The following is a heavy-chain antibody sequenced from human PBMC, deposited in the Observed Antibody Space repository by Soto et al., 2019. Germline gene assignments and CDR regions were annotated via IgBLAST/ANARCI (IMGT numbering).Heavy chain of an antibody. V-gene: IGHV3-21*01. D-gene: IGHD3-9*01. CDR2: ISSSSSYI. CDR1: GFTFSSYS. J-gene: IGHJ4*02. Sequence: PGGSLRLSCAASGFTFSSYSMNWVRQATGKGLEWVSSISSSSSYIYYAVSVEGRFTISRDNAKNSLYLQMNSLRAEDTAVYYCARARNILTGYYYYFDYWGQGTLVTVSS. CDR3: ARARNILTGYYYYFDY.